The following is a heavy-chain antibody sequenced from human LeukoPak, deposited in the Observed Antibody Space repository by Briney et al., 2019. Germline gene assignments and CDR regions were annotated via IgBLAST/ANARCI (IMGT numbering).Heavy chain of an antibody. CDR2: TTGSGIIT. CDR1: GFPFSDYA. CDR3: AKHSVGATVGWDAFDI. J-gene: IGHJ3*02. Sequence: GGSLRLSCTASGFPFSDYAMSWVRQAPGKGLEWVSVTTGSGIITYYADSVKGRFTISRDNSKNTLSLQMDSLRGEDTGVYYCAKHSVGATVGWDAFDIWGQGTLVTVSS. D-gene: IGHD1-26*01. V-gene: IGHV3-23*01.